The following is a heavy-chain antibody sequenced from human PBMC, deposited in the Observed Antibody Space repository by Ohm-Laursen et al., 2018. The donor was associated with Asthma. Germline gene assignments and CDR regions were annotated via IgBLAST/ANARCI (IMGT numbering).Heavy chain of an antibody. D-gene: IGHD1-26*01. CDR1: GFPFSSYS. CDR2: IRYDGRDK. V-gene: IGHV3-33*01. CDR3: ARSSGSYYPPFDY. J-gene: IGHJ4*02. Sequence: SLRLSCTASGFPFSSYSMHWVRQAPGKGLEWVALIRYDGRDKDYADSVMGRFTISRDNSKNTLYLQMNSLRAEDTAVYYCARSSGSYYPPFDYWGQGTLVTVSS.